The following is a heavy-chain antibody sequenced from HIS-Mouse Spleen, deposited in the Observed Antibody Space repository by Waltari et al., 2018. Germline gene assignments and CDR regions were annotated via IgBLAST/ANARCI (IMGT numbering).Heavy chain of an antibody. D-gene: IGHD7-27*01. CDR3: ARAEMTNWGTGAFDI. Sequence: QVQLVQSGAEVKKPGASVKVSCKASGYTFTGYYIHWVRQAPGQGLEWMGWINPNSGGTNYAQKFQGRVTMTRDTSISTAYMELSRLRSDDTAVYYCARAEMTNWGTGAFDIWGQGTMVTVSS. CDR1: GYTFTGYY. CDR2: INPNSGGT. V-gene: IGHV1-2*02. J-gene: IGHJ3*02.